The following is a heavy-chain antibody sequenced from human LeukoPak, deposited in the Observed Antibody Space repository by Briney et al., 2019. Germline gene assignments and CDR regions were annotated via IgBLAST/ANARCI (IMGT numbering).Heavy chain of an antibody. CDR3: ARAQSSGSYYRSAFDI. V-gene: IGHV1-46*01. D-gene: IGHD1-26*01. J-gene: IGHJ3*02. Sequence: ASEKVSCKGSVYTFTSYYMHWVRQAPGEAREWTGIINLSGGSTSYAQKFQGRVTMTRDTSTSTVYMELSSLRSEDTAVYYCARAQSSGSYYRSAFDIWDQRTMATVSS. CDR1: VYTFTSYY. CDR2: INLSGGST.